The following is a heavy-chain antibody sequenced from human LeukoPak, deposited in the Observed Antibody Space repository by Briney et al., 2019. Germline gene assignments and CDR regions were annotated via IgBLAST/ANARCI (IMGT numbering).Heavy chain of an antibody. Sequence: GGSLRLSCAASGFTFSSYWMSWVRQAPGKGLEWVANIKQDGSEKNYVDSVKGRFTISRDNAKNSLYLQMNSLRAEDTAVYYCAELGITMIGGIWGKGTTVTISS. J-gene: IGHJ6*04. CDR3: AELGITMIGGI. CDR2: IKQDGSEK. V-gene: IGHV3-7*01. CDR1: GFTFSSYW. D-gene: IGHD3-10*02.